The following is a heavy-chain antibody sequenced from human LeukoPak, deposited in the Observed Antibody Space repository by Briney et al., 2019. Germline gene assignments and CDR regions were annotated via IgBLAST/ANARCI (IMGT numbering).Heavy chain of an antibody. CDR2: IYPGDSDT. J-gene: IGHJ3*02. Sequence: GEALKISFKGSGYSFTSYWIGWVRRMPGKGLEWMGIIYPGDSDTRYSPSFQGQVTISADKSISTAYLQWSSLKASDTAMYYCASSTGRKGDAFDIWGQGTMVTVSS. D-gene: IGHD1-1*01. CDR1: GYSFTSYW. V-gene: IGHV5-51*01. CDR3: ASSTGRKGDAFDI.